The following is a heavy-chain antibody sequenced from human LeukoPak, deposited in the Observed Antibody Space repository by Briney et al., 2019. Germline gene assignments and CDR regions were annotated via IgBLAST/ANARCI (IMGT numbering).Heavy chain of an antibody. D-gene: IGHD3-10*01. CDR3: ARKSASGNYPLDY. CDR2: ISADSATT. Sequence: GGSLRLSCAASGFNFGSYSMTWVRQAPGKGLEWVSVISADSATTFYADSVKGRFTISRDNAENTVFLQMSSLRAEDTALYYCARKSASGNYPLDYWGQGTLVTVSS. CDR1: GFNFGSYS. V-gene: IGHV3-23*01. J-gene: IGHJ4*02.